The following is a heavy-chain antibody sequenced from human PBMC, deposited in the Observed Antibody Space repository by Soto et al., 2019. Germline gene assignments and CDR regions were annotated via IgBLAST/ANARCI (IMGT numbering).Heavy chain of an antibody. CDR3: AKDQMWGRDSTSYYFVS. Sequence: EVQLVESGGGLVQPGRSLRLSCAASGFIFDDYAMHWVRQAPGKGLEWVSGISWNSGSIGYAVSVKGRVTISRDNGKLSRSQQLNRLRADDTALHYCAKDQMWGRDSTSYYFVSWGQGTLVTASS. D-gene: IGHD6-6*01. V-gene: IGHV3-9*01. J-gene: IGHJ4*02. CDR1: GFIFDDYA. CDR2: ISWNSGSI.